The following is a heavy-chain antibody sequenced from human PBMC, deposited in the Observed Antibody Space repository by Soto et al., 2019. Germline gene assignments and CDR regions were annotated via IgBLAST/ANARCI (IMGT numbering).Heavy chain of an antibody. CDR1: GYTFTGYY. J-gene: IGHJ4*02. V-gene: IGHV1-2*04. Sequence: SGYTFTGYYIHWVRQAPGQGLEWMGWINPNSGGTNYAQKFQGWVTMTRDTSISTAYMELSRLRSDDTAVYYCARAVSYDYVWGSYRYTFDYWGQGTLVTVSS. D-gene: IGHD3-16*02. CDR2: INPNSGGT. CDR3: ARAVSYDYVWGSYRYTFDY.